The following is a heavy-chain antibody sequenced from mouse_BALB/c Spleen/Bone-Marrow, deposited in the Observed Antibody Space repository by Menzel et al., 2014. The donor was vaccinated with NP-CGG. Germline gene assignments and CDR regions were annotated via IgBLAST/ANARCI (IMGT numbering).Heavy chain of an antibody. V-gene: IGHV5-17*02. D-gene: IGHD4-1*01. J-gene: IGHJ2*01. CDR3: TRGGNWEDFDY. Sequence: DVQLVESGGGLVQPGGSRKLSCAASGFTFSSFGMHWVRPAPERGLEWVAYISSGSSTIFYADTVKGRFTISRDNPKNTLFLQMTSLRSEDTATYYCTRGGNWEDFDYWGQGTTLTVSS. CDR2: ISSGSSTI. CDR1: GFTFSSFG.